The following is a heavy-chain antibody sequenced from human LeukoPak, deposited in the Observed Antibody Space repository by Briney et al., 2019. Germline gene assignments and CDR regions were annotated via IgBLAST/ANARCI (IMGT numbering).Heavy chain of an antibody. J-gene: IGHJ4*02. V-gene: IGHV1-46*01. D-gene: IGHD4-11*01. Sequence: GASVEVSCKASGYTFTSYYMHWVRQAPGQGLEWMGIINPSGGSTSYAQKFQGRVTMTRDTSTSTVYMELSSLRSEDTAVYYCARSLHDVWVDYWGQGTLVTVSS. CDR2: INPSGGST. CDR3: ARSLHDVWVDY. CDR1: GYTFTSYY.